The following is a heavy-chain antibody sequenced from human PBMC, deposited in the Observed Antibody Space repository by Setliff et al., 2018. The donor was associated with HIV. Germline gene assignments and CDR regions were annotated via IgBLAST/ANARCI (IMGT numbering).Heavy chain of an antibody. CDR2: VYPADSNT. J-gene: IGHJ4*02. Sequence: PGESLKISCEVSGYVFSDYWIAWVRQTPGKGLEWMGLVYPADSNTIYSPSFQHQVTISADKSFSTAVLQWSDVNASDSGIYFCARLGGSFGIPHFDFWGQGTPVTVSS. D-gene: IGHD3-3*02. V-gene: IGHV5-51*01. CDR1: GYVFSDYW. CDR3: ARLGGSFGIPHFDF.